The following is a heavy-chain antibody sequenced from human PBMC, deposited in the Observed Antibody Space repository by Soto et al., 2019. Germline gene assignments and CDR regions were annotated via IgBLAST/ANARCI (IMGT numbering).Heavy chain of an antibody. CDR3: ARGDVDYYDGNRYLGRH. CDR1: GFTFSSYW. Sequence: EVQLVESGGGLVQPGGSLRLSCAASGFTFSSYWMHWVRQAPGKVLVWVSRINSDGSRTSYADSAKGRVTISRDNAKDTLYLQMNSLRAEDTAVYYWARGDVDYYDGNRYLGRHWGQGALVTVSS. D-gene: IGHD3-22*01. V-gene: IGHV3-74*01. J-gene: IGHJ4*02. CDR2: INSDGSRT.